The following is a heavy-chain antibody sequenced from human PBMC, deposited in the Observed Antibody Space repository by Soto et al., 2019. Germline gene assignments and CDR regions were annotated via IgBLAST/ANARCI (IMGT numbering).Heavy chain of an antibody. CDR1: GLTFSDHY. V-gene: IGHV3-72*01. D-gene: IGHD1-20*01. Sequence: PGGSLRLSCAVSGLTFSDHYMGWVRQAPGKGLDWVGRIRDRVHSYSTEYAASVKGRFTISRDDSRNSLYLQMNSLKMEDTAVFYCVSLWSVTGSRHYWGRGTLVTVSS. J-gene: IGHJ4*02. CDR3: VSLWSVTGSRHY. CDR2: IRDRVHSYST.